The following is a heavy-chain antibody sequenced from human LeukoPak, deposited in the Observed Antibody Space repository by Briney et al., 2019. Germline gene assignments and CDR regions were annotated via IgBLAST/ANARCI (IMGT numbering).Heavy chain of an antibody. Sequence: PGRSLRLSCAASGFTFSTYAIHWVRQAPGKGLEWVIVISYDGSEKYYSDSVRGRFTISRDNSKNTLYLQMNSLRAEDTAIYYCAGNKHDTSGKIFDYWGQGTLVTVSS. CDR3: AGNKHDTSGKIFDY. D-gene: IGHD3-22*01. J-gene: IGHJ4*02. V-gene: IGHV3-30-3*01. CDR1: GFTFSTYA. CDR2: ISYDGSEK.